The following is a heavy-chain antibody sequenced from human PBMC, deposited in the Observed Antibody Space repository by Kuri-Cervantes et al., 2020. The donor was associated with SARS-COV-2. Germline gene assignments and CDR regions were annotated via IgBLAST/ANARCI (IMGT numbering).Heavy chain of an antibody. D-gene: IGHD2/OR15-2a*01. J-gene: IGHJ4*02. CDR2: INHSGST. CDR3: ARGSESPPFDY. Sequence: GSLRLSCTVSRGSISSSSYYWGWIRQPPGKGLEWIGEINHSGSTNYNPSLKSRVTISVDTSKNQFSLKLSSVTAADTAVYYCARGSESPPFDYWGQGTLVTVSS. V-gene: IGHV4-39*07. CDR1: RGSISSSSYY.